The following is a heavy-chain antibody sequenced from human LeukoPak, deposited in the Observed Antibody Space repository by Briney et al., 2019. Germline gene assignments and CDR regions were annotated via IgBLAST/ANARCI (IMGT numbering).Heavy chain of an antibody. V-gene: IGHV1-8*01. J-gene: IGHJ4*02. Sequence: ASVQVSCKASGFAFTNFDINWVRQASGQRLEWTGWRSTNSGNTGYAQKFQGRVTMTRDTSTSRAYMERSSLRSDDTAVYYCAGGVGAAGDYWGQGTLVTVSS. CDR3: AGGVGAAGDY. CDR2: RSTNSGNT. CDR1: GFAFTNFD. D-gene: IGHD6-25*01.